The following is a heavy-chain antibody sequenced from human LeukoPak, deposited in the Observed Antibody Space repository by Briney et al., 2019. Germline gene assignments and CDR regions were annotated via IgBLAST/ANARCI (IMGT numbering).Heavy chain of an antibody. CDR3: AKDRNDWNEGFDS. CDR1: GFTFTNYA. V-gene: IGHV3-23*01. CDR2: ISGSGSST. J-gene: IGHJ4*02. Sequence: GGSLRLSCVASGFTFTNYAMSWVRQTPGKGLEWVSFISGSGSSTYYADSVRGRFTISRDNSKNTLYLHMNSLRADDTAVYYCAKDRNDWNEGFDSWGQGTLVTVSS. D-gene: IGHD1-1*01.